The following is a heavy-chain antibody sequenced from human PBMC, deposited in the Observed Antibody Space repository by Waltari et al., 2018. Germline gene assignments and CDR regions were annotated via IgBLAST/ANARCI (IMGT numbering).Heavy chain of an antibody. J-gene: IGHJ5*02. CDR3: AKDSSGWSRPGLWWFDP. Sequence: EVQLLESGGGLVQPGGSLRLCCAASGFTFSRYAMSWVRQAPGKGLGWVAAISGSGGSTYYADSVKGRFTISRDKSKNTLYLQMNSLRAEDTAVYYCAKDSSGWSRPGLWWFDPWGQGTLVTVSS. V-gene: IGHV3-23*01. D-gene: IGHD6-19*01. CDR2: ISGSGGST. CDR1: GFTFSRYA.